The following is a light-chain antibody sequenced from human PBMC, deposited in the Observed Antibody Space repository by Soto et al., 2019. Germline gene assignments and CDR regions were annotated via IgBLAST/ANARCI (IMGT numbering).Light chain of an antibody. J-gene: IGLJ2*01. CDR2: DAS. Sequence: SYELTQPPSVSVAPGQTARITCGGNNIGVKSVHWYQQKTGQAPVLVVYDASARPSGIPARFSGSNSGNTATLTVSRVEGGDEADYYCHVWDSGSDQGIFGGGTKLTVL. V-gene: IGLV3-21*02. CDR3: HVWDSGSDQGI. CDR1: NIGVKS.